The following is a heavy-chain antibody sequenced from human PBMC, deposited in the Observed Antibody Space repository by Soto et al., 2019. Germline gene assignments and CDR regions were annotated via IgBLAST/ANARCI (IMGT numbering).Heavy chain of an antibody. CDR1: GYTFTSYG. V-gene: IGHV1-18*01. D-gene: IGHD3-3*01. J-gene: IGHJ4*02. CDR2: ISAYNGNT. Sequence: QVQLVQSGAEVKKPGASVKVSCKASGYTFTSYGISWVRQATGQGLEWMGWISAYNGNTNYAQKLQGRVTMTTDTSTSTAYMELRSLRSDDTAVYYCARVLRFLEWKPDFDYWGQGTLVTVSS. CDR3: ARVLRFLEWKPDFDY.